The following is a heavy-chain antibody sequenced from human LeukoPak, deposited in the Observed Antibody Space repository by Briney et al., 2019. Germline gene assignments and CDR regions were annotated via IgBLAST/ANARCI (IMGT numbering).Heavy chain of an antibody. D-gene: IGHD6-19*01. V-gene: IGHV4-59*08. J-gene: IGHJ6*02. CDR2: IYYSGST. CDR3: ARRGQWLEDYGMDV. Sequence: SETLSLTCAVYGGSFSGYYWSWIRQPPGKGLEWIGYIYYSGSTNYNPSLKSRVTISVDTSKNQFSLKLSSVTAADTAVYYCARRGQWLEDYGMDVWGQGTTVTVSS. CDR1: GGSFSGYY.